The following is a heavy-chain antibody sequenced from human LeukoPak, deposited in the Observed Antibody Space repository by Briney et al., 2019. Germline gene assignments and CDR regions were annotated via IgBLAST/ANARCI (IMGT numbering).Heavy chain of an antibody. CDR3: ARDPGRYYDILTGYRFAYYFDY. D-gene: IGHD3-9*01. CDR1: GGSISTYY. V-gene: IGHV4-59*01. CDR2: IYYSGTT. J-gene: IGHJ4*02. Sequence: SETLSLTCTVSGGSISTYYWNWIRQPPGKGLEWIGYIYYSGTTNYNPSLKSRVSMSVDTSKNQFSLKLSSVTAADTAVYYCARDPGRYYDILTGYRFAYYFDYWGQGTLVTVSS.